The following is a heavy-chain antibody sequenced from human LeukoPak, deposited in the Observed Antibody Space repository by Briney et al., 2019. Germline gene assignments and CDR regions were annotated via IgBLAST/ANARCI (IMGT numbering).Heavy chain of an antibody. CDR1: GYSFTSYW. Sequence: GESLKISCKGSGYSFTSYWIGWVRQMPGKDLEWMGIIYPGDSDIRYSPSFQGRVTISVDKTINTAYLQWSSLKASDSAMYYCARQTGYTSSWYDSWGQGTLVTVSS. D-gene: IGHD6-13*01. V-gene: IGHV5-51*01. CDR2: IYPGDSDI. J-gene: IGHJ5*02. CDR3: ARQTGYTSSWYDS.